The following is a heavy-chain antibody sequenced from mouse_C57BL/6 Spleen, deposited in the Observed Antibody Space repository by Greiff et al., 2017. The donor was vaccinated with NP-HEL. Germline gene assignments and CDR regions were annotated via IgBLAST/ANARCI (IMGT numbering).Heavy chain of an antibody. D-gene: IGHD1-1*01. J-gene: IGHJ4*01. CDR2: ISDGGSYT. CDR3: ARETSHCCGSSDGAMDD. CDR1: GFPFSSYA. Sequence: EVQLVESGGGLVKPGGSLKLSCAASGFPFSSYAMSWVRQTPEKRLEWVATISDGGSYTYYPDNVKGRFTISRDNAKNNLYLQMSHLKSEDTAMYYCARETSHCCGSSDGAMDDWGQGTSVTVSS. V-gene: IGHV5-4*01.